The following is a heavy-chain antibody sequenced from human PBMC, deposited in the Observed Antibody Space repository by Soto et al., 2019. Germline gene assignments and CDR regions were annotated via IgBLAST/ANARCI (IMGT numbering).Heavy chain of an antibody. CDR2: ISGSGGCT. J-gene: IGHJ4*02. V-gene: IGHV3-23*01. Sequence: EVQLLESGGGLVQPGGSLRLSCAASGFTFSSYAMSWVRQAPGKGLEWVSAISGSGGCTYYADSVKGRFTISRDNSKNTLYLQMNSLRAEDTAVYYCAKGILEWLLSSYFDYWGQGTLVTVSS. D-gene: IGHD3-3*01. CDR1: GFTFSSYA. CDR3: AKGILEWLLSSYFDY.